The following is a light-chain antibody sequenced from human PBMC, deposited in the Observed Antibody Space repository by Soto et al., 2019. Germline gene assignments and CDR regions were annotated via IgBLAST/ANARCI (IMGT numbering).Light chain of an antibody. CDR2: GAS. CDR1: QSVSSSY. CDR3: QQYQSLT. Sequence: IVLTQSPAILALSPGDRATLSCRASQSVSSSYLAWYQHKPGQAPRLLIHGASSSVTGIPYRFSGSGSGTDFTLTITRLEPEDFAVYYCQQYQSLTFGGGTKVDIK. J-gene: IGKJ4*01. V-gene: IGKV3-20*01.